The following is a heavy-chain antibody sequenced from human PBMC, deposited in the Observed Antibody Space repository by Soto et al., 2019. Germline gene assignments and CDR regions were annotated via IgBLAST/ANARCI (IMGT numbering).Heavy chain of an antibody. D-gene: IGHD3-22*01. CDR3: AREIRETYYCDSSGSRYAFDI. CDR1: GYTFTSYG. Sequence: ASVKVSCKASGYTFTSYGISWVRQAPGQGLEWMGWISAYNGNTNYAQKLQGRVTMTTDTSTSTAYMELRSLRSDDTAVYYCAREIRETYYCDSSGSRYAFDIWGKGTMVTVSS. CDR2: ISAYNGNT. J-gene: IGHJ3*02. V-gene: IGHV1-18*01.